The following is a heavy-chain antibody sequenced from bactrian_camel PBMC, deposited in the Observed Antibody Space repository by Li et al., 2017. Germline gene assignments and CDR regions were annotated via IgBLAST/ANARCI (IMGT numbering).Heavy chain of an antibody. D-gene: IGHD4*01. CDR2: ISGDGSNI. CDR1: GFTFSNYW. J-gene: IGHJ4*01. V-gene: IGHV3-2*01. Sequence: VQLVESGGGSVQAGGSLRLSCVASGFTFSNYWMIWLRQAPGKGLDFMGSISGDGSNIVYGDSVEGRFTISRDNAKNTMYLQMNSLKSEDTALYYCATNYDAPYGYNYRGQGTQVTVS. CDR3: ATNYDAPYGYNY.